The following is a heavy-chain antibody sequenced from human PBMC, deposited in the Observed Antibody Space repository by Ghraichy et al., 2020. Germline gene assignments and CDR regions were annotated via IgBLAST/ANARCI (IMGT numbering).Heavy chain of an antibody. CDR1: AFTFSNYA. D-gene: IGHD4-17*01. CDR3: AKDSLYDTGDYGSPRFDT. J-gene: IGHJ5*02. Sequence: GGSLRLSCGASAFTFSNYAMSWVRQAPGKGLEWVSGISGSGSRTYYADSVKGRFTISRDNYKNTLYLQMSSLRVEDTALYFCAKDSLYDTGDYGSPRFDTWGQGTLLTVSS. V-gene: IGHV3-23*01. CDR2: ISGSGSRT.